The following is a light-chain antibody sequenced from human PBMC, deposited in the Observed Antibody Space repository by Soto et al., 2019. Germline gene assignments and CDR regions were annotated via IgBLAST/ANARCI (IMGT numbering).Light chain of an antibody. Sequence: QAVVTQPPSVSGAPGQRVTISCTGSSSNIGAGYDVHWYQQLPGTAPKLLIDGNSNRPSGVPDRFSGSKSGTSASLAITGLQAEDEAEYYCQSYDNSLSGSRVFGGGTQLTVL. CDR3: QSYDNSLSGSRV. J-gene: IGLJ2*01. CDR2: GNS. CDR1: SSNIGAGYD. V-gene: IGLV1-40*01.